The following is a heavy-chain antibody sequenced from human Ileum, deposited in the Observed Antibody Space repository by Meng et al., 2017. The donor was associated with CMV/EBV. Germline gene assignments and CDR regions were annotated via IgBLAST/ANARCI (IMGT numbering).Heavy chain of an antibody. D-gene: IGHD6-19*01. CDR3: AREESVGIAVTGTIDY. CDR2: IYSSGST. Sequence: VHLQYAGSGLVKPCETLSLTCTFSGDSISSNFGSWIRQPAGKGLEWIGRIYSSGSTFYNPSLNSRVTMSVDTSKNQFSLSLASVTAADTAIYFCAREESVGIAVTGTIDYWGQGILVTVSS. V-gene: IGHV4-4*07. J-gene: IGHJ4*02. CDR1: GDSISSNF.